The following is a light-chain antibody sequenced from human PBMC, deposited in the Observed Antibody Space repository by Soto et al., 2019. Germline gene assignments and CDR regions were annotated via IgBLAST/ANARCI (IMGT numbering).Light chain of an antibody. CDR1: QDIIDY. CDR2: AAS. J-gene: IGKJ5*01. Sequence: DIQMTQSPSSLSASVGDGVTITCRASQDIIDYLNWYQQRPGKAPKLLIYAASSLQGGVPSRFSGSGSGTDFTLTISSLQPEDFATYYCQQSYSSFRITFGQGTRLEIK. CDR3: QQSYSSFRIT. V-gene: IGKV1-39*01.